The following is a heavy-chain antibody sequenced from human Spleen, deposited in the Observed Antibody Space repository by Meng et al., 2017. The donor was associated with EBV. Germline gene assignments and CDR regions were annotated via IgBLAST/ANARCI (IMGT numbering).Heavy chain of an antibody. V-gene: IGHV4-30-4*01. CDR1: DGSISSGGYY. CDR2: IYHTGST. CDR3: ARGYPPDFDY. Sequence: QGHLQEARPGLVKPSQTLSLTCAVSDGSISSGGYYWNWIRQPPGKGLEWIGYIYHTGSTYYNPSLKSRVTISVDTSKNKFSMNLSSVTAADTAVYYCARGYPPDFDYWGQGTLVTVSS. D-gene: IGHD2-15*01. J-gene: IGHJ4*02.